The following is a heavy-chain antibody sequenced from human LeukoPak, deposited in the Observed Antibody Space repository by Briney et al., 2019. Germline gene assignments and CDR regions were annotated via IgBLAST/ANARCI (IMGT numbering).Heavy chain of an antibody. V-gene: IGHV3-48*02. Sequence: GGTLRLSCASSGFIFSSYSMNWVRQAPGKGLEWVSHITASGTAMFYADSVKGRFTISRDNAKNSLYLQMNSLRDEDTAVYYCARDGGYRGYDADCWGQGTLVTVSS. D-gene: IGHD5-12*01. CDR2: ITASGTAM. CDR1: GFIFSSYS. J-gene: IGHJ4*02. CDR3: ARDGGYRGYDADC.